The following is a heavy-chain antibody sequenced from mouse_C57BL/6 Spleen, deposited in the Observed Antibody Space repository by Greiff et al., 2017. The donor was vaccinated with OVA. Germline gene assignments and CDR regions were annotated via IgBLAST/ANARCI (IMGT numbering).Heavy chain of an antibody. Sequence: EVKLVESGGGLVQPGGSLKLSCAASGFTFSDYYMYWVRQTPEKRLEWVAYISNGGGSTYYPDTVKCRFTISRDNAKNTLYLQMSRLKSEDTAMYYCARHGAMDYWGQGTSVTVSS. CDR2: ISNGGGST. J-gene: IGHJ4*01. V-gene: IGHV5-12*01. CDR1: GFTFSDYY. CDR3: ARHGAMDY.